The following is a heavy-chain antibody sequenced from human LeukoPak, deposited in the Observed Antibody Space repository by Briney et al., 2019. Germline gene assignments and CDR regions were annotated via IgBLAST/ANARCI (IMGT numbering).Heavy chain of an antibody. V-gene: IGHV3-48*01. CDR3: ARDGGIAAAGTDY. D-gene: IGHD6-13*01. CDR1: GFTFSSYS. J-gene: IGHJ4*02. Sequence: PGGSQRLSCAASGFTFSSYSMNWVRQAPGKGQEWVSYISSSSSTIYYADSVKGRFTISRDNAKNSLYLQMNSLRAEDTAVYYCARDGGIAAAGTDYWGQGTLVTVSS. CDR2: ISSSSSTI.